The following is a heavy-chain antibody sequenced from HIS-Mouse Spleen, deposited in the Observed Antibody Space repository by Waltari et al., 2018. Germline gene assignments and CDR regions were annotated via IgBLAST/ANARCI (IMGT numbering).Heavy chain of an antibody. D-gene: IGHD6-13*01. CDR1: GFPGRSNY. CDR3: ARDIKAAAC. J-gene: IGHJ4*02. V-gene: IGHV3-66*01. Sequence: EVQLVDSGGGLVQPGWSLRLSCAASGFPGRSNYMSWVRQAPGKGLEWVSVIYSGGSTYYADSVKGRFTISRDNSKNTLYLQMNSLRAEDTAVYYCARDIKAAACWGQGTLVTVSS. CDR2: IYSGGST.